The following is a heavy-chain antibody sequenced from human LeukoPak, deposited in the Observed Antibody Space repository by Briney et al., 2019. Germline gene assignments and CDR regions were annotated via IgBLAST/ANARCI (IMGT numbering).Heavy chain of an antibody. V-gene: IGHV1-18*01. J-gene: IGHJ4*02. D-gene: IGHD6-19*01. CDR3: ARSGFIAVAGTNWGDSDY. CDR2: ISVYNGNT. CDR1: GYTFTSYG. Sequence: ASVKVSCTASGYTFTSYGISWVRQAPGQGLEWMGWISVYNGNTKYAQKLQGRVTMTTDTVTSTAYMELRSLGSDDTAVYYCARSGFIAVAGTNWGDSDYWGQGTLVTVSS.